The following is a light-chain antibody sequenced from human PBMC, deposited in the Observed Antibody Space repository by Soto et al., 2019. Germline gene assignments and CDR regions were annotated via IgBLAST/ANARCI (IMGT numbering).Light chain of an antibody. J-gene: IGKJ1*01. V-gene: IGKV4-1*01. CDR1: QSVLYSSNNKNS. Sequence: DIVMTQSPDSLAVSLGERATINCKSSQSVLYSSNNKNSLAWYQLKPGQSPKLLIYWASSRESGVPDRFSGSGSGTDFTLTISSLQAEDVAVYYCQQYYSSPTFGQGTKVEIK. CDR3: QQYYSSPT. CDR2: WAS.